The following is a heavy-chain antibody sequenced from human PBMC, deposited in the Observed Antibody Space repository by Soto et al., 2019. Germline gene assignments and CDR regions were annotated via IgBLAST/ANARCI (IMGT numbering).Heavy chain of an antibody. CDR1: GGTFSSYV. Sequence: SVKVSCKASGGTFSSYVISWGRQAPGQGLEWMGGIIPNFDTANYAQKFQGRVTITADESTSTAYMELSSLRSEDTAVYDCARDLYYSSGDFDYWGQASLVPFTS. CDR3: ARDLYYSSGDFDY. V-gene: IGHV1-69*13. CDR2: IIPNFDTA. D-gene: IGHD3-22*01. J-gene: IGHJ4*02.